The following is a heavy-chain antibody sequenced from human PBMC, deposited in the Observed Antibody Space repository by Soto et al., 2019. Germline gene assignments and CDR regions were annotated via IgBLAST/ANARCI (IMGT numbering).Heavy chain of an antibody. Sequence: EVQLEESGGGLVQPGGSLRLSCAASGFIFSTYWMSWVRQAPGKGLEWVASIKEDGSEKYYVDSVKGRFTISRDNAKNSLHLQMNSLRAEDTAVYYCARNCYWGQGTLVTVSP. CDR1: GFIFSTYW. J-gene: IGHJ4*02. V-gene: IGHV3-7*03. CDR2: IKEDGSEK. D-gene: IGHD2-15*01. CDR3: ARNCY.